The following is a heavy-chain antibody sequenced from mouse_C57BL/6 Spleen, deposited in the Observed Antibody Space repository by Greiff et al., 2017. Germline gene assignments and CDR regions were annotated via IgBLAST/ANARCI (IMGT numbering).Heavy chain of an antibody. J-gene: IGHJ4*01. Sequence: EVKLMESGGGLVQPGGSLKLSCAASGFTFSDYYMYWVRQTPEKRLEWVAYISNGGGSTYYPDTVKGRFTISRDNAKNTLYLQMSRLKSEDTAMYYCARQDNYYAMDYWGQGTSVTVSS. D-gene: IGHD3-2*01. V-gene: IGHV5-12*01. CDR3: ARQDNYYAMDY. CDR2: ISNGGGST. CDR1: GFTFSDYY.